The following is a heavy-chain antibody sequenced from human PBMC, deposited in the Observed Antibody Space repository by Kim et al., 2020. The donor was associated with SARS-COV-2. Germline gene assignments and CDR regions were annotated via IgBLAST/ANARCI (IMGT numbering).Heavy chain of an antibody. V-gene: IGHV3-66*01. Sequence: GGSLRLSCAPSGFSFRNTYLSWVRQAPGKGLEWLSLIFTDGRTFYADSVKGRFTVSKDSSKDTLYLQMNSLGAEDTAVYFFARAGYYDSSGHYFYF. J-gene: IGHJ1*01. D-gene: IGHD3-22*01. CDR3: ARAGYYDSSGHYFYF. CDR2: IFTDGRT. CDR1: GFSFRNTY.